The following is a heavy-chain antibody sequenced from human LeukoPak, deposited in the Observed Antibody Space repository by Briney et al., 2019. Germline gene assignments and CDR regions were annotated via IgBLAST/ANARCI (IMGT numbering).Heavy chain of an antibody. Sequence: GGSLRLSCAASGFTFSTYSMNWVRQAPGKGLEWVSYISSSSSTIYYADSVKGRFTISRDNAKNSLYLQMNSLRAEDTAVYYCARSGQSGRYAFDIWGQGTMVTVSS. J-gene: IGHJ3*02. CDR1: GFTFSTYS. D-gene: IGHD3-10*01. V-gene: IGHV3-48*01. CDR2: ISSSSSTI. CDR3: ARSGQSGRYAFDI.